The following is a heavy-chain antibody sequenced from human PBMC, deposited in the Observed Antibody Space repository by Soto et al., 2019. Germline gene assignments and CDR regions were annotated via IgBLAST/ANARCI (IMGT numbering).Heavy chain of an antibody. D-gene: IGHD2-21*02. CDR1: SGSIRTSY. Sequence: QVQLQESGPGLVKPSETLSLTCTVPSGSIRTSYWTWIRQLPGKRLEWIAHIHTSRNTNSNPSLKSRVTISMDTSKNPISLRLTSVTAADTAMYYCARLQYTVVTPIDMWGQGTMVTVSS. J-gene: IGHJ3*02. CDR3: ARLQYTVVTPIDM. CDR2: IHTSRNT. V-gene: IGHV4-59*01.